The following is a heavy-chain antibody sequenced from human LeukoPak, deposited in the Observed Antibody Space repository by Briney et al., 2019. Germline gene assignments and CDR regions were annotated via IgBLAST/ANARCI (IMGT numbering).Heavy chain of an antibody. Sequence: PGGSLRLSCTASGFTFGDYAMSWFRQAPGKGLEWVSAISGSGGSTYYADSVKGRFTISRDNAKNSLYLQMNSLRAEDTAVYYCAGGGGIYYYDSSGYSLWGQGTLVTVSS. CDR2: ISGSGGST. CDR1: GFTFGDYA. CDR3: AGGGGIYYYDSSGYSL. V-gene: IGHV3-23*01. D-gene: IGHD3-22*01. J-gene: IGHJ4*02.